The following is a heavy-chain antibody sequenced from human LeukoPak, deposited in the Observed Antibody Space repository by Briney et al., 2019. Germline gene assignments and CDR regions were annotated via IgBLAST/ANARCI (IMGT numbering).Heavy chain of an antibody. J-gene: IGHJ4*02. V-gene: IGHV3-23*01. CDR2: ISGSGGST. CDR1: GFTFSSYA. CDR3: ARDVGFEQLVYDY. Sequence: GGSLRLSCAASGFTFSSYAMSWVRQAPGKGLEWVSAISGSGGSTYYADSVKGRFTISRDNSKNTLYLQMNSLRAEDTAVYYCARDVGFEQLVYDYWGQGTLVTVSS. D-gene: IGHD6-13*01.